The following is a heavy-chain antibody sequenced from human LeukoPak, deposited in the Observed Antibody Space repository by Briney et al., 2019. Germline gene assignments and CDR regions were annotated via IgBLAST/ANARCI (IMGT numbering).Heavy chain of an antibody. CDR3: AREPNYYGSGFSFMDV. D-gene: IGHD3-10*01. J-gene: IGHJ6*03. V-gene: IGHV1-2*02. CDR1: GCTFTGYY. CDR2: INPNSGGT. Sequence: ASVKVSCKASGCTFTGYYMHWVRQAPGQGLEWMGWINPNSGGTNYAQKFQGRVTMTRDTSISTAYMELSRLRSDDTAVYYCAREPNYYGSGFSFMDVWGKGTTVTVSS.